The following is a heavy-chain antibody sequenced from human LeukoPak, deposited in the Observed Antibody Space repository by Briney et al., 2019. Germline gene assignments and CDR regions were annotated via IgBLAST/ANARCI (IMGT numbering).Heavy chain of an antibody. V-gene: IGHV4-4*02. CDR1: GGSITSSNW. CDR2: IYHSGST. J-gene: IGHJ4*02. D-gene: IGHD4-23*01. Sequence: SGTLSLTCTVSGGSITSSNWWTWVRQPPEKGLEWIGKIYHSGSTNYNPSLKSRVTISVDKSSNQFSLKLNSVTAADTAVYYCARNAGNSDVDFWGQGTLVTVSS. CDR3: ARNAGNSDVDF.